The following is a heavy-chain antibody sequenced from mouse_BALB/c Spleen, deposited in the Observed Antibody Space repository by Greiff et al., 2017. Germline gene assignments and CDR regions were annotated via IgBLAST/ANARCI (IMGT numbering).Heavy chain of an antibody. CDR1: GFNIKDTY. V-gene: IGHV14-3*02. J-gene: IGHJ4*01. Sequence: EVQLQESGAELVKPGASVKLSCTASGFNIKDTYMHWVKQRPEQGLEWIGRIDPANGNTKYDPKFQGKATITADTSSNTAYLQLSSLTSEDTAVYYCARWVGQGAMDYWGQGTSVTVSS. D-gene: IGHD3-3*01. CDR3: ARWVGQGAMDY. CDR2: IDPANGNT.